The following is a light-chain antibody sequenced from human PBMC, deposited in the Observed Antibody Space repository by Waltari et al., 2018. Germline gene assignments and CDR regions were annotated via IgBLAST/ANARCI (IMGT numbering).Light chain of an antibody. Sequence: QIVVTHEPSVTVSPGGTVTLTCASSTGTVSHDFYPNWFQQKPGQAPRSLIHSSVAKHSWTPARFSGSLLGGKARLTLSGVRPEDEADYYCLLYYGGTWVFGGGTKLT. CDR1: TGTVSHDFY. J-gene: IGLJ3*02. CDR3: LLYYGGTWV. CDR2: SSV. V-gene: IGLV7-43*01.